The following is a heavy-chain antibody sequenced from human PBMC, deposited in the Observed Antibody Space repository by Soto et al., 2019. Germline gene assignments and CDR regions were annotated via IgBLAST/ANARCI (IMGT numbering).Heavy chain of an antibody. D-gene: IGHD3-22*01. CDR3: ARSSLRYNLPDSSGYYGFHWFDP. CDR2: IIPIFGTA. V-gene: IGHV1-69*13. J-gene: IGHJ5*02. Sequence: GASVKVSCKASGGTFSSYAISWVRQAPGQGLEWMGGIIPIFGTANYAQKFQGRVTITADESTSTAYMELSGLRSEDTAVYYRARSSLRYNLPDSSGYYGFHWFDPWGQGTLVTVSS. CDR1: GGTFSSYA.